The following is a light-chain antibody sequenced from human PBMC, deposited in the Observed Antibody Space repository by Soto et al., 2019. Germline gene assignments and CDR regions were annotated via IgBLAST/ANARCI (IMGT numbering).Light chain of an antibody. V-gene: IGKV3-11*01. Sequence: EIVLTQSPATLYLSPGERATLSCRASQSVGNFLAWYQQKPGQAPRLLIYDASNRASGIPARFSGSGSGTDFSLTISSLEPEDFAVYYCQQSSNWPPLTFGQGTRLEIK. J-gene: IGKJ5*01. CDR3: QQSSNWPPLT. CDR1: QSVGNF. CDR2: DAS.